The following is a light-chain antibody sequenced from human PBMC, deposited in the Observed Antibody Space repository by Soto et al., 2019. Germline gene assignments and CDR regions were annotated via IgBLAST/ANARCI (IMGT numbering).Light chain of an antibody. V-gene: IGKV3-20*01. Sequence: EVVLTQSPGTLSLSPGGRATLSCRASQSVRNTYFARYPQKLGQAPRLLLYGASSRATGIPDRFSGSGSGPDFTLTISRLEPEDFAVYYCQQYGSSPHTFGQGTKLEIK. J-gene: IGKJ2*01. CDR2: GAS. CDR3: QQYGSSPHT. CDR1: QSVRNTY.